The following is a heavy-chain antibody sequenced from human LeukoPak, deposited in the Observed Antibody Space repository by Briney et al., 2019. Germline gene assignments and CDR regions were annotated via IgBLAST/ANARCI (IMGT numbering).Heavy chain of an antibody. J-gene: IGHJ4*02. CDR1: GFTFSSYG. V-gene: IGHV3-30*18. CDR3: AKDLASSLDY. Sequence: GGSLRLSCAASGFTFSSYGMHWVRQAPGKGLEWVAVISYDGSNKYYADSVKGRFTISRDNSKNTLYLQMNSLRAEDTAVYYCAKDLASSLDYWGQGTLVTVSS. CDR2: ISYDGSNK. D-gene: IGHD6-19*01.